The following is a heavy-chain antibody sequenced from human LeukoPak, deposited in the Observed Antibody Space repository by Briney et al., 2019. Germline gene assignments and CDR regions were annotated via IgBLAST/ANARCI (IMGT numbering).Heavy chain of an antibody. J-gene: IGHJ4*02. CDR2: ISGSGGST. D-gene: IGHD3-10*01. CDR1: GFSFSDYS. Sequence: PGGSLRLSCVASGFSFSDYSMSWVRQAPGKGLEWVSAISGSGGSTYYADSVKGRFTISRDNSKNTLYLQMNSLRAEDTAVYYCAKTSADWGSGFFDYWGQGTLVTVSS. CDR3: AKTSADWGSGFFDY. V-gene: IGHV3-23*01.